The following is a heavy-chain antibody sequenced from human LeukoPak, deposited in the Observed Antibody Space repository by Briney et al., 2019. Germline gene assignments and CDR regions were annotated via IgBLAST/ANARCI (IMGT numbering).Heavy chain of an antibody. CDR1: GFTFSGSA. CDR2: IRSKANSYAT. Sequence: GGSLRLSCAASGFTFSGSAMHWVRQASGKGLEWVGRIRSKANSYATAYAASVKGRFTISRDDSKNTAYLQMNSLKTKDTAVYYCTRHFDVVVVAATPEFDYWGRGTLVTVSS. D-gene: IGHD2-15*01. CDR3: TRHFDVVVVAATPEFDY. V-gene: IGHV3-73*01. J-gene: IGHJ4*02.